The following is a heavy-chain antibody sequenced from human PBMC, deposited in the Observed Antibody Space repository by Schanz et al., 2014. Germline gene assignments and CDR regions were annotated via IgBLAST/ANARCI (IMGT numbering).Heavy chain of an antibody. CDR3: AKDAPYPFDL. J-gene: IGHJ2*01. CDR1: GFSFSSYA. V-gene: IGHV3-30*04. CDR2: VPFDGSQK. Sequence: QERLVESGGGVVQPGRSLRLSCAASGFSFSSYAINWVRQAPGKGLEWVAFVPFDGSQKFYADSVKGRFTISRDNSKNTLYLQMNSLRAEDTAIYYCAKDAPYPFDLWGRGTLITVSS.